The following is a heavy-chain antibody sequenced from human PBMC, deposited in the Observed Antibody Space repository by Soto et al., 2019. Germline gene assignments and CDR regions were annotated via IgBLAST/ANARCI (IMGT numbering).Heavy chain of an antibody. CDR1: GGAISSGDYY. D-gene: IGHD3-16*01. Sequence: SETLSLTGTVSGGAISSGDYYWSWIRQPPGKGLEWIGYIYYSGSTYYKPSLKSRVTISVDTSENQFSLKLSSVTAADTAAYYWASDDRYDRDAFDIWQQRTMGSVSS. CDR3: ASDDRYDRDAFDI. CDR2: IYYSGST. J-gene: IGHJ3*02. V-gene: IGHV4-30-4*01.